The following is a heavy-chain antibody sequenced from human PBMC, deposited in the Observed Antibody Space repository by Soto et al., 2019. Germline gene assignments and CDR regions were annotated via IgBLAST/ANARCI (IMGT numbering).Heavy chain of an antibody. CDR2: ISAYNGNT. Sequence: GASVKVSCKASGYTFTSYCISWVRQAPGQGLEWMGWISAYNGNTNYAQKLQGRVTMTTDTSTSTAYMELRSLRSDDTAVYYCAREMDYYDSSGYYGAFDSWGQGTMVTVSS. V-gene: IGHV1-18*01. CDR1: GYTFTSYC. J-gene: IGHJ3*02. CDR3: AREMDYYDSSGYYGAFDS. D-gene: IGHD3-22*01.